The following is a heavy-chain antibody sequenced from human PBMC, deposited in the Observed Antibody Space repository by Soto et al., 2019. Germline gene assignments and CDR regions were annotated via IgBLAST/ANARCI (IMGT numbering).Heavy chain of an antibody. Sequence: GASVKVSCKASGGTFSSYAIRWVRQAPGQGLEWMGGIIPIFGTANYAQKFQGRVTITADKSTSTAYMELSSLRSEDTAVYYCARDRGLSHRLPLAWFDPWGQGTLVTVSS. J-gene: IGHJ5*02. CDR3: ARDRGLSHRLPLAWFDP. CDR2: IIPIFGTA. D-gene: IGHD3-10*01. CDR1: GGTFSSYA. V-gene: IGHV1-69*06.